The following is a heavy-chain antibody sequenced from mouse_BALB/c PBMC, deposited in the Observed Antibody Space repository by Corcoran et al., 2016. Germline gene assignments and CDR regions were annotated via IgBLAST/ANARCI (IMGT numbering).Heavy chain of an antibody. J-gene: IGHJ2*01. CDR3: ARRGDDGRFDY. CDR1: GFNIKDTY. Sequence: EVQLQQSGAELVKPGASVKLSCKASGFNIKDTYMHWVKQRPEQGLEWIGRIDPANGNTKYDPKFQGKATITADTSSNTAYLQLSSLTSDDTAVYYCARRGDDGRFDYWGQGTTLTVSS. D-gene: IGHD2-2*01. CDR2: IDPANGNT. V-gene: IGHV14-3*02.